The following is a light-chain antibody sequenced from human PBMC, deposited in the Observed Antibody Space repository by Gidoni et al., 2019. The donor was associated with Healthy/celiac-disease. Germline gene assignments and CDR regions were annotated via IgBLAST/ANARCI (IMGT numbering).Light chain of an antibody. CDR1: SSDVGGYNY. J-gene: IGLJ2*01. CDR3: SSYTSSSTVV. CDR2: DVS. V-gene: IGLV2-14*03. Sequence: SVSGSPGPSITISCTGTSSDVGGYNYVSWYQQHPGKAPKLMIYDVSNRPSGVSNRFSGSKSGNTASLTISGLQAEDEADYYCSSYTSSSTVVFGGGTKLTVL.